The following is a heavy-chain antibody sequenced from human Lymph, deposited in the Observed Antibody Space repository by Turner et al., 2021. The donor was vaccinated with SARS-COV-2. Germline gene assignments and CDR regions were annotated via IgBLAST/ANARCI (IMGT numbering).Heavy chain of an antibody. Sequence: QVQLVQSGAEVTKPGVSVKVSCKAYGHTFTSYDINWVRQASGQGLEWMGWMNPNSGYTGYAQKFQGRVTMTRNTSISTAYMELNSLTSDDTAVYYCAKGDGYPPHGLLDPWGQGTLVTVSS. D-gene: IGHD6-25*01. J-gene: IGHJ5*02. CDR1: GHTFTSYD. V-gene: IGHV1-8*01. CDR3: AKGDGYPPHGLLDP. CDR2: MNPNSGYT.